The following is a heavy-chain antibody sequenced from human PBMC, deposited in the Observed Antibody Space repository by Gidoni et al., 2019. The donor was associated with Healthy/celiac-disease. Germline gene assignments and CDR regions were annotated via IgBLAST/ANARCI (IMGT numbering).Heavy chain of an antibody. CDR3: ARAHIVVVPAAIRGGWFDP. CDR1: GFTFSIYW. CDR2: IKQDGSEK. D-gene: IGHD2-2*02. Sequence: EVQLVESGGGLVQPGGSLRLSCAASGFTFSIYWMSWVRQAPGKGREWVANIKQDGSEKYYVDSVKGRFTISRDNAKNSLYLQMNSLRAEDTAVYYCARAHIVVVPAAIRGGWFDPWGQGTLVTVSS. V-gene: IGHV3-7*04. J-gene: IGHJ5*02.